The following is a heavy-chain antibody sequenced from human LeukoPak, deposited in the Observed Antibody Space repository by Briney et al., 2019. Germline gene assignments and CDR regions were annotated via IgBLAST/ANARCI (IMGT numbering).Heavy chain of an antibody. D-gene: IGHD4-23*01. CDR1: GGSISSGSYY. V-gene: IGHV4-61*02. CDR3: ARGRQTPYYYYYYMGV. Sequence: SETLSLTCTVSGGSISSGSYYWSWIRQPAGKGLEWIGRIYTSGSTNYNLSLKGRVTISVDTSKNQFSLKLSSVTAAGTAVYYCARGRQTPYYYYYYMGVWGKGTTVTVSS. J-gene: IGHJ6*03. CDR2: IYTSGST.